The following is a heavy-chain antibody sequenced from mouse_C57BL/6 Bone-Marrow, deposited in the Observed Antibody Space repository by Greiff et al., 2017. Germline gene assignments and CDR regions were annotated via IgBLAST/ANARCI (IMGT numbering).Heavy chain of an antibody. V-gene: IGHV14-4*01. CDR1: GFNIKDDY. CDR3: TTRYSDFYAIDY. J-gene: IGHJ4*01. D-gene: IGHD2-12*01. Sequence: SGAELVRPGASAKLPCTASGFNIKDDYMHWVKQRPEQGLEWIGWIDPENGDTEYAPKYQGKTTITADTSSNTAYLQLRSLTSEATAVYDSTTRYSDFYAIDYWGQGTSVTVSS. CDR2: IDPENGDT.